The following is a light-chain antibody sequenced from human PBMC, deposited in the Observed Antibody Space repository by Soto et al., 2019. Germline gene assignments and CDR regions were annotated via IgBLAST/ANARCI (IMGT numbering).Light chain of an antibody. Sequence: QSALPQPSSVSVSPGQWITISCTGTSSDVGGYNYVSWYQQHPGKAPKFMIYDVSNRPSGVSNRFSGSKSGNTASLTISGLQAEDEADYYCSSYTTSNTRQIVFGTGTKVTVL. CDR3: SSYTTSNTRQIV. V-gene: IGLV2-14*01. CDR2: DVS. CDR1: SSDVGGYNY. J-gene: IGLJ1*01.